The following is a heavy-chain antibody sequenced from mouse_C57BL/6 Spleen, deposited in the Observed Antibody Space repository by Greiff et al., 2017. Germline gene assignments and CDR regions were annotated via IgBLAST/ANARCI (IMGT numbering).Heavy chain of an antibody. CDR2: IHPNSGST. J-gene: IGHJ2*02. CDR3: ARSGTTVVGGY. CDR1: GYTFTSYW. D-gene: IGHD1-1*01. Sequence: VQLQQPGAELVKPGASVKLSCKASGYTFTSYWMHWVKQRPGQGLEWIGMIHPNSGSTNYNEKFKSKATLTVDKSSSTAYMQLSSLTSEDSAVYYSARSGTTVVGGYWGQGTSLTVSS. V-gene: IGHV1-64*01.